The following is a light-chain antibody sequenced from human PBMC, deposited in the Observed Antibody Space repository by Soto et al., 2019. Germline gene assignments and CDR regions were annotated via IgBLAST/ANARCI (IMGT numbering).Light chain of an antibody. CDR1: SRDVGGYNY. J-gene: IGLJ1*01. CDR3: SSYTSGSTLEV. Sequence: QSALTQPASVSGSPGQSITISCTGTSRDVGGYNYVSWYQHHPGKAPKLMIYEVSNRPSGVSNRFSGSKSGNTASLTISGLQAEDEADYYCSSYTSGSTLEVFGTGTKVTVL. CDR2: EVS. V-gene: IGLV2-14*01.